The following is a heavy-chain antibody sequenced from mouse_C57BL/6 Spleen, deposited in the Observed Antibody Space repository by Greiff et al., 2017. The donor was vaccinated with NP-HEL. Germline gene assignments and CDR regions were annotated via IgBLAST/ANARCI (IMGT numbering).Heavy chain of an antibody. J-gene: IGHJ4*01. V-gene: IGHV1-50*01. CDR3: ARGGYYSNYPRAMDY. D-gene: IGHD2-5*01. CDR1: GYTFTSYW. CDR2: IDPSDSYT. Sequence: VQLQQPGAELVKPGASVKLSCKASGYTFTSYWMQWVKQRPGQGLEWIGEIDPSDSYTNYNQKFKGKATLTVDTSSSTAYMQLSSLTSEDSAVYYCARGGYYSNYPRAMDYWGQGTSVTVSS.